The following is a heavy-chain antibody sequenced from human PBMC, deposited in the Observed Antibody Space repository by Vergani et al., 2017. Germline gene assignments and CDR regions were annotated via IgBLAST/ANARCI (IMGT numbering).Heavy chain of an antibody. CDR3: ARSIVSRNPPDYFDN. CDR2: VEDSGYF. J-gene: IGHJ4*02. D-gene: IGHD1-14*01. CDR1: GGSLRGYY. Sequence: QVQLQESGPGLVRPSETLSLTCTVSGGSLRGYYGNWIRQTPGGGLGWIGYVEDSGYFNYNPPLKTRVSMSSDTSNNQFSMMLSSVTVADTAVYYCARSIVSRNPPDYFDNWGQGTLVTVSS. V-gene: IGHV4-59*01.